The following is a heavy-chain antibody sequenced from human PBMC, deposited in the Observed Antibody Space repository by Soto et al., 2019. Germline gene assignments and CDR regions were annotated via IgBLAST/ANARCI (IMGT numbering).Heavy chain of an antibody. D-gene: IGHD3-10*01. J-gene: IGHJ4*02. CDR2: IYYSGST. V-gene: IGHV4-31*03. CDR3: ARDPLPMVRGDPL. CDR1: GGSISSGGYY. Sequence: PSETLSLTCTVSGGSISSGGYYWSWIRQHPGKGLEWIGYIYYSGSTYYNPSLKSRVTISVDTSKNQFSLKLSSVTAADTAVYYCARDPLPMVRGDPLWGQGTLVTVSS.